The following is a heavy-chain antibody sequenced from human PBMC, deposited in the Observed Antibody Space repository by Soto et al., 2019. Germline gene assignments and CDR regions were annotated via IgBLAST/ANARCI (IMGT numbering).Heavy chain of an antibody. CDR3: ARRAVVAVTGSLDNWLDP. CDR2: VYSSGST. J-gene: IGHJ5*02. V-gene: IGHV4-59*01. Sequence: PSETLSLTCTVSGDSITSYNWNWLRQPPGKALEWIGYVYSSGSTNYNPSLKSRVTISVDTSRNQFSLKVNSVTAADTAMYYCARRAVVAVTGSLDNWLDPWGQGIFVTVSS. D-gene: IGHD2-21*01. CDR1: GDSITSYN.